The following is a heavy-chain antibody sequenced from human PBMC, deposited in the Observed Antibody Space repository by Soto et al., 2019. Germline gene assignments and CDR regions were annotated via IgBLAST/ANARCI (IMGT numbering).Heavy chain of an antibody. D-gene: IGHD3-16*01. CDR3: ASLRGKSLLRDY. J-gene: IGHJ4*02. CDR2: ISSSSSTI. CDR1: GFTFSSYS. Sequence: GGSLRLSCAASGFTFSSYSMNWVRQAPGKGLEWVSYISSSSSTIYYADSVKGRFAISRDNAKNSLYLQMNSLRDEDTAVYYCASLRGKSLLRDYWGQGTLVTVSS. V-gene: IGHV3-48*02.